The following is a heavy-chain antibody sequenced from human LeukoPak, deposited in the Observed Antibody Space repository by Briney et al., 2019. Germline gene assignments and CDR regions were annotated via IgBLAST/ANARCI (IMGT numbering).Heavy chain of an antibody. CDR1: GGSISSYY. D-gene: IGHD3-16*01. CDR2: IYYSGST. J-gene: IGHJ6*02. CDR3: ARGGDGINYYYGMDV. V-gene: IGHV4-59*01. Sequence: SETLSLTCTVSGGSISSYYWSWIRQPPGKGLEWIGYIYYSGSTSNNPSLKSRVTISLDTSKNQFSLKLNSVTAADTAVYYCARGGDGINYYYGMDVWGQGTTVTVSS.